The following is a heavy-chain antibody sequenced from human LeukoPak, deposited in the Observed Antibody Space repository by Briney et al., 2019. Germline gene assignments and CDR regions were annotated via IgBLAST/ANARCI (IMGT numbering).Heavy chain of an antibody. D-gene: IGHD6-13*01. V-gene: IGHV1-2*02. CDR3: ARQKKPVPGIAAAALGP. Sequence: ASVKVSCKASGYTFTGYYIHWVQQPPGQGLEWMGLINPNSGDTKYAQKFQGRVTMTRDTSISTAYMELSRLRSDDTAVYYCARQKKPVPGIAAAALGPWGQGTLVTVSS. J-gene: IGHJ5*02. CDR2: INPNSGDT. CDR1: GYTFTGYY.